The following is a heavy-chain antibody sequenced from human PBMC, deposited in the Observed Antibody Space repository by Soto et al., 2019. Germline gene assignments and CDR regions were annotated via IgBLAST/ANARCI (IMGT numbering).Heavy chain of an antibody. J-gene: IGHJ3*01. CDR2: IYPDDSDT. CDR1: GYRFTSYW. D-gene: IGHD3-10*01. CDR3: ARKSFIIVSCAGPPLNT. Sequence: PGESLKISCKGSGYRFTSYWIGWVRQMPGKGLEWMGIIYPDDSDTRYSPSFEGQVTISADTSISTAYLQWNSLKASDTAMYYWARKSFIIVSCAGPPLNTWGQGTMVTVS. V-gene: IGHV5-51*01.